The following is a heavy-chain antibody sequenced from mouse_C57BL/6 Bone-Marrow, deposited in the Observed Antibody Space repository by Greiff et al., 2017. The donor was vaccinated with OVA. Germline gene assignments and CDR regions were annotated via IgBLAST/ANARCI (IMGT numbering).Heavy chain of an antibody. V-gene: IGHV5-4*01. J-gene: IGHJ3*01. CDR3: AREETGDPHLAY. Sequence: EVQLVESGGGLVKPGGSLKLSCAASGFTFSSYAMSWVRQTPEKRLEWVATISDGGSYTYYPDHVKGRFTISRDNSKNNLYLQMSSLKSEDTAMYYCAREETGDPHLAYWGQGTLVTVSA. CDR2: ISDGGSYT. CDR1: GFTFSSYA. D-gene: IGHD4-1*01.